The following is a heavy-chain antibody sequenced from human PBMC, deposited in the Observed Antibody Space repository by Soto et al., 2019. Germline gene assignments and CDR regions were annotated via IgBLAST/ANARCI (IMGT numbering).Heavy chain of an antibody. J-gene: IGHJ4*02. CDR3: ARDGAYCGGDCYPYFDY. Sequence: ASVKVSCKASGYTFTSYYMHWVRQAPGQGLEWMGIINPSGGSTSYAQKFQGRVTMTRDTSTSTVYMELSSLRSEDTAVYYCARDGAYCGGDCYPYFDYWGQGTLVTVSS. CDR1: GYTFTSYY. CDR2: INPSGGST. D-gene: IGHD2-21*02. V-gene: IGHV1-46*01.